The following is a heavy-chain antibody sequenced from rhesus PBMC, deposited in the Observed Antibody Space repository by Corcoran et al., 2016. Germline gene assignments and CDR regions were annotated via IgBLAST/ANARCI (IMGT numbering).Heavy chain of an antibody. Sequence: QLQLQESGPGLVKPSETLSVTCAVSGGAISSSYWSWIRQAPGKGLEWSGSISGSRRTTTAHPPLTSRVPLAVDPSKHQFSLKLSSVPAADPAVYYGVREVVLTAMQYFDYWGQGVLVTVSS. CDR2: ISGSRRTT. D-gene: IGHD2-27*01. J-gene: IGHJ4*01. CDR3: VREVVLTAMQYFDY. CDR1: GGAISSSY. V-gene: IGHV4-169*02.